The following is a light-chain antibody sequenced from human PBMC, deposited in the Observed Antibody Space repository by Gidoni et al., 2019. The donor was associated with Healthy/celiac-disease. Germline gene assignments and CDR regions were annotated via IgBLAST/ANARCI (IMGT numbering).Light chain of an antibody. CDR1: QSVSSSY. CDR2: GAA. V-gene: IGKV3-20*01. J-gene: IGKJ2*04. CDR3: QQYGSSMCS. Sequence: EIVLTQSAGTLSLYPGERATISCRASQSVSSSYLDWYQQKPGQAPRLLIYGAASRATGIPDRFSGSGSGTDFTLTISRLEPEDFAVYYCQQYGSSMCSLGQGTKLEIK.